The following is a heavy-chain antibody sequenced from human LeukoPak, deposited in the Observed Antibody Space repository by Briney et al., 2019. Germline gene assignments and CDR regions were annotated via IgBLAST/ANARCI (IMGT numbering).Heavy chain of an antibody. CDR1: GGTFSSYA. CDR2: IIPIFGTA. D-gene: IGHD5-18*01. J-gene: IGHJ4*02. V-gene: IGHV1-69*05. Sequence: SVKVSCKASGGTFSSYAISWVRQAPGQRLEWMGRIIPIFGTANYAQKFQGRVTITTDESTSTAYMELSSLRSEDTAVYYCARDGARSGYSYGEYYFDYWGPGTLVTVSS. CDR3: ARDGARSGYSYGEYYFDY.